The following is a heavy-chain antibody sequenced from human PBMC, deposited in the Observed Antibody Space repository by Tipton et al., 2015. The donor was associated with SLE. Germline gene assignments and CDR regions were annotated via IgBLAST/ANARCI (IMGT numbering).Heavy chain of an antibody. CDR1: GGSISSHY. CDR2: IYSGGST. V-gene: IGHV4-4*08. D-gene: IGHD2-15*01. Sequence: LRLSCTVSGGSISSHYWSWIRQPPGKGLEWIGYIYSGGSTKYNPYFESRVTMSIDTSKNQFSLKVTSVTAADTAVYFCVRDPSSSYTNWFDPWGQGTRVTVSS. J-gene: IGHJ5*02. CDR3: VRDPSSSYTNWFDP.